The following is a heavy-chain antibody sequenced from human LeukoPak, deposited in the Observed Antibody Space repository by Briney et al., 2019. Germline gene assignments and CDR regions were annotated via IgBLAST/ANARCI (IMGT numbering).Heavy chain of an antibody. Sequence: ASVKVSCKASGYTFTSYYMHWVRQATGQGLEWMGWMNPNSGNTGYAQKFQGRVTMTRNTSISTAYMELSSLRSEDTAVYYCARGRNSGWYIWGQGTLVTVSS. J-gene: IGHJ4*02. CDR2: MNPNSGNT. CDR3: ARGRNSGWYI. V-gene: IGHV1-8*02. D-gene: IGHD6-19*01. CDR1: GYTFTSYY.